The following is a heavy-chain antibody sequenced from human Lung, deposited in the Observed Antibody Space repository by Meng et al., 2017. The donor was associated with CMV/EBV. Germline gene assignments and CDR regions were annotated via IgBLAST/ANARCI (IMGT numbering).Heavy chain of an antibody. J-gene: IGHJ6*02. CDR2: INPNSGGT. Sequence: ASVKVSCKASGYTFNGYNMHWVRQAPGQGLEWMGWINPNSGGTNYAQRFQGRVTLTIDTSISTAYMELSRLKSDDTAVYFCARLFHTILGTGYYYGMDVWGQGXTVTV. D-gene: IGHD3/OR15-3a*01. V-gene: IGHV1-2*02. CDR3: ARLFHTILGTGYYYGMDV. CDR1: GYTFNGYN.